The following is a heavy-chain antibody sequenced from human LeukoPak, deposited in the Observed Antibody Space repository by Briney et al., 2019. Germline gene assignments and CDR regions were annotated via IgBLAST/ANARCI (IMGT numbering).Heavy chain of an antibody. V-gene: IGHV4-59*08. CDR3: ARRAAGTDYYYGMDV. CDR2: IYYNGST. CDR1: GGSISSYY. J-gene: IGHJ6*02. D-gene: IGHD6-13*01. Sequence: PSETLSLTCTVSGGSISSYYWSWIRQPPGKGLEWIGYIYYNGSTHYNPSLKSRVTISVDTSKNQFSLKVSSVTAADTAVYYCARRAAGTDYYYGMDVWGQGTTVTVSS.